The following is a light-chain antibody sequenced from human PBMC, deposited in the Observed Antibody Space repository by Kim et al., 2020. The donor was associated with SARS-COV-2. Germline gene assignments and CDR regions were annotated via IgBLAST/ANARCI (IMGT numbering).Light chain of an antibody. J-gene: IGLJ1*01. CDR2: EVN. CDR3: CSYAGSSTYV. V-gene: IGLV2-23*02. Sequence: GQSITTSCTGTSSDVGSANLVSWYQQHPGKAPKVMIYEVNKRPSGVSDRFSGSKSGNTASLTISGLQAEDEADYYCCSYAGSSTYVFGTGTKVTVL. CDR1: SSDVGSANL.